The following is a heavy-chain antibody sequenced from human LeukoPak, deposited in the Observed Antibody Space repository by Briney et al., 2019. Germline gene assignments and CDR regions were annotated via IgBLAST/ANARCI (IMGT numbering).Heavy chain of an antibody. Sequence: SETLSLTCTVSGGSISSGNYHWAWIRQPPGKGLECVGSIHHSGNALYNTSLESRLSISVDTSKNQFSLQLRSVTAADTAVYYCTRVRQGSQSDCWGQGALVTVSS. CDR3: TRVRQGSQSDC. V-gene: IGHV4-39*07. CDR1: GGSISSGNYH. J-gene: IGHJ4*02. CDR2: IHHSGNA.